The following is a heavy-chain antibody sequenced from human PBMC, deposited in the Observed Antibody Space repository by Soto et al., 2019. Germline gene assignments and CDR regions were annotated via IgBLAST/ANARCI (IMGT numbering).Heavy chain of an antibody. CDR1: GGSISSSSTYY. Sequence: PSETLSLTCTVSGGSISSSSTYYWGWIRQPPGKGLEWIGSINYSGRTFHNPSLKSRVTISVDTSNNQFFLKLSSVTAADTAMYYCARHPGMDVWGQGTTVT. CDR3: ARHPGMDV. V-gene: IGHV4-39*01. J-gene: IGHJ6*02. CDR2: INYSGRT.